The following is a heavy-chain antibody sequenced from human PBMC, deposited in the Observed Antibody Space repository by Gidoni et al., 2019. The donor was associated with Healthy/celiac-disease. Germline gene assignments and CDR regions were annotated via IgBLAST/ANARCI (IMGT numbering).Heavy chain of an antibody. V-gene: IGHV1-3*01. J-gene: IGHJ4*02. CDR2: INAGNGNT. CDR1: GYTFTSYA. D-gene: IGHD6-13*01. Sequence: QVQLVQSGAEVKKPGASVKVSCKASGYTFTSYAMHWVRQAPGQRLDWMGWINAGNGNTKYSQKFQGRVTITRDTSASTAYMELSSLRSEDTAVYYCAQGSSSPKVFDYWGQGTLVTVSS. CDR3: AQGSSSPKVFDY.